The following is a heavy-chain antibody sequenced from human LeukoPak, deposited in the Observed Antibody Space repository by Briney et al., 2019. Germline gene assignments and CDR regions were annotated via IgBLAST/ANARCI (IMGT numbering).Heavy chain of an antibody. CDR1: GFTFSSYA. J-gene: IGHJ3*02. CDR2: ISGSGGST. CDR3: AKDRPVRYFDWLPASDI. Sequence: PGGSLRLSCAASGFTFSSYAMSWVRQAPGKGLEWVSAISGSGGSTYYADSVKGRFTISRDNSKNTLYLQMNSLRAEDTAVYYCAKDRPVRYFDWLPASDIWGQGTMVTVSS. V-gene: IGHV3-23*01. D-gene: IGHD3-9*01.